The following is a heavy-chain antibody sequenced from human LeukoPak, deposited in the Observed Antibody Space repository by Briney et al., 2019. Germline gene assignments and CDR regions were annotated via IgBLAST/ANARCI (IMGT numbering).Heavy chain of an antibody. CDR1: TYSVTSDYS. CDR3: ARHWGRREAFDI. V-gene: IGHV4-38-2*01. Sequence: SETLSLTCAVSTYSVTSDYSWAWIRQSPETGLEWIGTIYHTGSSYYNPSLESRVTMSVHTFDNEFSLKLTSVTAADTAVYYCARHWGRREAFDIWGQGTVVTVSS. CDR2: IYHTGSS. J-gene: IGHJ3*02. D-gene: IGHD3-16*01.